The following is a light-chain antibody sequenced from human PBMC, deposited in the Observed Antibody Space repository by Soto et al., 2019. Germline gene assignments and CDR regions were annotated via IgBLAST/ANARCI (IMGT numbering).Light chain of an antibody. V-gene: IGKV1-12*01. J-gene: IGKJ2*01. CDR2: AAS. CDR1: QYISSW. Sequence: DIQMTQSPSSVSASVGDRVTITCRASQYISSWLAWYQQKPGKAPQLLIYAASSLQSGVPSRFSGSGSGTDFTLTISSLQPEDFATYYCLQSNSFPHTFRQGTKLEIK. CDR3: LQSNSFPHT.